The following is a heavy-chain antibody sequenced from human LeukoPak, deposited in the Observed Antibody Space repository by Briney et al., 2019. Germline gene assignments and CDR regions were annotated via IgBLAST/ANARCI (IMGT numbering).Heavy chain of an antibody. CDR3: AKYHDSSGYYYSDYFDY. Sequence: GGSLRLSCAAYGFTFSSYAMSWVRQAPGKGLEWVSAISGSGGSTYYADSVKGRFTISRDNSKNTLYLQMNSLRAEDTAVYYCAKYHDSSGYYYSDYFDYWGQGTLVTVSS. D-gene: IGHD3-22*01. CDR2: ISGSGGST. V-gene: IGHV3-23*01. J-gene: IGHJ4*02. CDR1: GFTFSSYA.